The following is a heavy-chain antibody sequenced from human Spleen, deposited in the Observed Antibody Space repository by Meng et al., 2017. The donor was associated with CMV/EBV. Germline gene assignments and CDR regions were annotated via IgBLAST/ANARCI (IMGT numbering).Heavy chain of an antibody. V-gene: IGHV3-21*01. D-gene: IGHD3-3*01. Sequence: GESLKISCAASGFTFSSYSMNWVRQAPGKGLEWVSSISSSSSYIYYADSVKGRFTISRDNSKNTLYLQMNSLRAEDTAVYYCAGAPPSGFWSGYYYYYYGMDVWGQGTTVTVSS. CDR2: ISSSSSYI. J-gene: IGHJ6*02. CDR3: AGAPPSGFWSGYYYYYYGMDV. CDR1: GFTFSSYS.